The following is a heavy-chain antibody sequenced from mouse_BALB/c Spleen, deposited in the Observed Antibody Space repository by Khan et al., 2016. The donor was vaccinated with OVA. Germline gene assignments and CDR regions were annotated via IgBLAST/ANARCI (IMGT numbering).Heavy chain of an antibody. Sequence: VELVESGPGLVAPSQSLSITCTVSGFSLTDYGVSWIRQPPGKGLEWLGVIWGGGSTYYNSALKSRLSISKDNSKSQVLLKMSSLQTDDTAMYNCAKGVWSYYFAMDYWGQGTSVTVSS. CDR2: IWGGGST. J-gene: IGHJ4*01. CDR1: GFSLTDYG. CDR3: AKGVWSYYFAMDY. V-gene: IGHV2-6-5*01.